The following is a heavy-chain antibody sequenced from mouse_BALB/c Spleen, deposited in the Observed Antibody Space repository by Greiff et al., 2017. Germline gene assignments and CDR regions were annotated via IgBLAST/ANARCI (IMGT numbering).Heavy chain of an antibody. CDR2: INSNGGST. CDR1: GFTFSSYG. D-gene: IGHD2-2*01. V-gene: IGHV5-6-3*01. Sequence: EVQLVESGGGLVQPGGSLKLSCAASGFTFSSYGMSWVRQTPDKRLELVATINSNGGSTYYPDSVKGRFTISRDNAKNTLYLQMSSLKSEDTAMYYCARDWIYYGFSRFAYWGQGTLVTVSA. J-gene: IGHJ3*01. CDR3: ARDWIYYGFSRFAY.